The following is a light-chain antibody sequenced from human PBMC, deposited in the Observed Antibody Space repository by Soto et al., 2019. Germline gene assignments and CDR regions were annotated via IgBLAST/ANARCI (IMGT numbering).Light chain of an antibody. CDR3: QHYNSYSEA. CDR1: QTISSW. V-gene: IGKV1-5*03. J-gene: IGKJ1*01. Sequence: EIQVTQSASTLSGSLGDRVTITWAASQTISSWLAWYQQKPGKAPKLLIYKASTLKSGVPSRFSGSGYGTEFTLTISSLQTDELATYYCQHYNSYSEAFGQGTKVDIK. CDR2: KAS.